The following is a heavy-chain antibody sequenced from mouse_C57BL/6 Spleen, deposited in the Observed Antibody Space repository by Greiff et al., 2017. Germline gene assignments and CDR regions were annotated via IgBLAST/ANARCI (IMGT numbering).Heavy chain of an antibody. CDR1: GYTFTGYW. CDR3: ASGFITTVVAEDAMDY. CDR2: ILPGSGST. D-gene: IGHD1-1*01. Sequence: VKLQESGAELMKPGASVKLSCKATGYTFTGYWIEWVKQRPGHGLEWIGEILPGSGSTNYNEKFKGKATFTADTSSNTAYMQLSSLTTEDSAIYYCASGFITTVVAEDAMDYWGQGTSVTVSS. V-gene: IGHV1-9*01. J-gene: IGHJ4*01.